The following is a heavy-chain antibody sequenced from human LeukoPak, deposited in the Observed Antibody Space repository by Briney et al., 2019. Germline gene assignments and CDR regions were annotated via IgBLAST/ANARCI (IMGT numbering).Heavy chain of an antibody. CDR3: ARKYIVANHDAFDI. V-gene: IGHV1-2*02. CDR1: GYTFTSYY. J-gene: IGHJ3*02. D-gene: IGHD5-12*01. Sequence: ASVKVSCKASGYTFTSYYMHWVRQAPGQGLEWMGWIYPNSGVTNYAQKFQGRVTMTRETSLSTAYMGQCTLRSASTAVYISARKYIVANHDAFDIWGQGTMVTVSS. CDR2: IYPNSGVT.